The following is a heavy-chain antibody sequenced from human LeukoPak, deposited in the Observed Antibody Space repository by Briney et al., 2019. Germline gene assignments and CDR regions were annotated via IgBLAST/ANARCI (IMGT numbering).Heavy chain of an antibody. CDR3: ARAVRAVGDAFDI. D-gene: IGHD3-10*01. J-gene: IGHJ3*02. V-gene: IGHV1-69*04. CDR1: GGTFSSYA. Sequence: GASVKVSCKASGGTFSSYAISWVRQAPGQGLEWMGRIIPILGIANYAQKFQGRVTITADKSTSTAYMELSSLRSEDTAVYYCARAVRAVGDAFDIWGQGTMVTVSS. CDR2: IIPILGIA.